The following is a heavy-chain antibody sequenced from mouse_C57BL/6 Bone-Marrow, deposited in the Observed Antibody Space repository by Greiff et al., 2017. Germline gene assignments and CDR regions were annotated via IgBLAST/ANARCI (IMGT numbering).Heavy chain of an antibody. V-gene: IGHV14-2*01. CDR3: ARAAQAPGPRVSFDY. CDR1: GFNIKDYY. Sequence: EVQLQQSGAELVKPGASVKLSCTASGFNIKDYYMHWVKQRTEQGLEWIGRIDPEDGETKYAPKFQGKATMTADTSSNTAYLQLSNLTSEDTAVYYCARAAQAPGPRVSFDYWGQGTTLTVSS. J-gene: IGHJ2*01. D-gene: IGHD3-2*02. CDR2: IDPEDGET.